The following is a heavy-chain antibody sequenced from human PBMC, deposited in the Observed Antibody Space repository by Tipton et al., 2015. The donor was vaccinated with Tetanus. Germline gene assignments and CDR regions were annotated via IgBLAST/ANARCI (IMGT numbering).Heavy chain of an antibody. J-gene: IGHJ4*02. CDR3: ARGSGWADF. V-gene: IGHV4-34*01. D-gene: IGHD6-19*01. CDR1: GGSFSNYF. CDR2: ISPSGNT. Sequence: TLSLTCAVYGGSFSNYFWRWIRQPPGKGLEWIGEISPSGNTNYNPSLKSRVTISADTSRNQFSLTLSSVTAVDTAVYYCARGSGWADFWGQGTQVTVSS.